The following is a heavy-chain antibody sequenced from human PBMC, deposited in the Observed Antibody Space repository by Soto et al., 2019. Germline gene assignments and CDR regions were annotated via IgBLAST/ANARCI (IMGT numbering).Heavy chain of an antibody. Sequence: PGGSLRLSXAASGFTFSSYAMHWVRQAPGKGLEWVAVISYDGSNKYYADSVKGRFTISRDNSKNTLYLQMNSLRAEDTAVYYCARGSPHYYDSSGYSRAPEYFQHWGQGTLVTVSS. CDR2: ISYDGSNK. J-gene: IGHJ1*01. CDR1: GFTFSSYA. CDR3: ARGSPHYYDSSGYSRAPEYFQH. D-gene: IGHD3-22*01. V-gene: IGHV3-30-3*01.